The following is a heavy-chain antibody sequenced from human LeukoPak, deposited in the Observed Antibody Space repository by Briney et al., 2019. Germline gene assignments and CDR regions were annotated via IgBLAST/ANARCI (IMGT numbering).Heavy chain of an antibody. Sequence: PSETLSLTCSVSGGSISSPRNYWGWIRQPPGKGLEWIGSIYYSGSTYYNPSLKSRVTISVDTSKNQFSLKLSSVTAADTAVYYCARDGGYYYDSSGYFDYWGQGTLVTVSS. CDR2: IYYSGST. J-gene: IGHJ4*02. CDR1: GGSISSPRNY. D-gene: IGHD3-22*01. CDR3: ARDGGYYYDSSGYFDY. V-gene: IGHV4-39*07.